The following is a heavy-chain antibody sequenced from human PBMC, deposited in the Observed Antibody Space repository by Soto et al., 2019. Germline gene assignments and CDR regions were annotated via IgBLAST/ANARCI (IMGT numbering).Heavy chain of an antibody. CDR1: GFTFSSYW. V-gene: IGHV3-7*03. CDR3: ARGGPSALDAFDI. J-gene: IGHJ3*02. CDR2: IKQDGSEK. Sequence: GGSLRLSCAASGFTFSSYWMSWVRQAPGKGLEWVANIKQDGSEKYYVDSVKGRFTISRDNAKNSLYLQMNSLRAEDTAVYDCARGGPSALDAFDIWGQGTMVTVSS.